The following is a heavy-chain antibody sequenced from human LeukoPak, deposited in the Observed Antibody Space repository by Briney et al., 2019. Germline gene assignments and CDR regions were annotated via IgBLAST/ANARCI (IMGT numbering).Heavy chain of an antibody. CDR3: VKGGWGSTFPI. CDR2: INDIGDTT. CDR1: GFTFNKFA. V-gene: IGHV3-23*01. J-gene: IGHJ3*02. D-gene: IGHD7-27*01. Sequence: PGGPLRLSCVASGFTFNKFAMTWVRQAPGRGPEWVSGINDIGDTTYYADSVKGRFTISRDNSKNTLYLHTKILRVEDTALYYFVKGGWGSTFPIWSQGTMATVPS.